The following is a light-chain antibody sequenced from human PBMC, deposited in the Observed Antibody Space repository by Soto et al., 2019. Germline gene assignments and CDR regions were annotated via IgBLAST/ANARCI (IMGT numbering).Light chain of an antibody. Sequence: DIQMTQSPSTRSASVGDRVTITCRASQSISNHLAWYQQKPGKAPDLLIYRASTLQSGVPSRFSGSGSGTEFTLTISSLQPDDFATYYCQHYNSYPYTFGQGTKLEIK. CDR2: RAS. V-gene: IGKV1-5*03. CDR1: QSISNH. J-gene: IGKJ2*01. CDR3: QHYNSYPYT.